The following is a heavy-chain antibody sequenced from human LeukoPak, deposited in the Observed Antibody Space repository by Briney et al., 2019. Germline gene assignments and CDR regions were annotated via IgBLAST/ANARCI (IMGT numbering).Heavy chain of an antibody. J-gene: IGHJ4*02. Sequence: PGGSLRLSCEASGFTFSSYVMNWVRQAPGKGLEWVSVIDPGDITYYADSVKGRFTISRDNAKNSLYLQMNTLRAEDTAVYYCARVGSSGSYNEDYWGQGTLVTVSS. CDR2: IDPGDIT. D-gene: IGHD1-26*01. V-gene: IGHV3-66*01. CDR3: ARVGSSGSYNEDY. CDR1: GFTFSSYV.